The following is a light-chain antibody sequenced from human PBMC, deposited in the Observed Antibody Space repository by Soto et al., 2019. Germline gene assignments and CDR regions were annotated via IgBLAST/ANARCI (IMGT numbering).Light chain of an antibody. CDR3: QQYDSSPFT. CDR2: GAS. J-gene: IGKJ5*01. CDR1: QSVSSSY. Sequence: EIVLTQSPGTLSLSPGERATLSCRASQSVSSSYLAWYRQKPGQAPWLLIYGASNRASGVPDRFIGSGSGTDFTLTISGLEPEDFAVYYCQQYDSSPFTFGQGTRLDIK. V-gene: IGKV3-20*01.